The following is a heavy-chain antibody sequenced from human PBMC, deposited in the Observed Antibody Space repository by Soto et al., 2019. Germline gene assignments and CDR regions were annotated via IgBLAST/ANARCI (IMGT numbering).Heavy chain of an antibody. D-gene: IGHD3-22*01. V-gene: IGHV5-10-1*01. CDR2: IDPSDSQT. CDR3: ARQIYDSDTGPNFQYYFDS. Sequence: PGESLKISCKGSEYSFAGYWITWVRQKPGKGLEWMRRIDPSDSQTYYSPSFRGHVTISVTKSITTVFLQWSSLRASDTAMYYCARQIYDSDTGPNFQYYFDSWGQGTPVTVSS. J-gene: IGHJ4*02. CDR1: EYSFAGYW.